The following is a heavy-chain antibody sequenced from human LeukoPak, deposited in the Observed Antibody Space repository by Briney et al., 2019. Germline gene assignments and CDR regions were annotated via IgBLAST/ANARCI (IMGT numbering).Heavy chain of an antibody. CDR1: GFTVSTNY. V-gene: IGHV3-11*01. J-gene: IGHJ6*03. CDR2: ISSSGSTI. D-gene: IGHD1-26*01. CDR3: AKSSGSVRHFYYYYMDV. Sequence: PWGSLSLSCTASGFTVSTNYMSWVRQAQGQGLEWVSYISSSGSTIYYADSVKGRFTISRDNAKNSLYLQMNSLRAEDTALYYCAKSSGSVRHFYYYYMDVWGKGTTVTVSS.